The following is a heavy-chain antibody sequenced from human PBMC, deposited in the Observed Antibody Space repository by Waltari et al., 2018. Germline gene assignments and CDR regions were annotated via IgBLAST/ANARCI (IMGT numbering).Heavy chain of an antibody. CDR1: GASISSSSYY. J-gene: IGHJ4*02. D-gene: IGHD3-3*01. V-gene: IGHV4-39*07. CDR2: IYYSGST. CDR3: ARGLTLLRFSDY. Sequence: QLQLQESGPGLVKPSETLSLTCTVSGASISSSSYYWGWIRQPPGKGLEWIGSIYYSGSTYYNPSLKSRVTISVDTSKNQFSLKLSSVTAADTAVYYCARGLTLLRFSDYWGQGTLVTVSS.